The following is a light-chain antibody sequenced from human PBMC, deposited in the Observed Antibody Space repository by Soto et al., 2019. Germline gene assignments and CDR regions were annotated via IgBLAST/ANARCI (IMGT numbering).Light chain of an antibody. V-gene: IGKV1-5*03. J-gene: IGKJ2*01. Sequence: DIPLTQSPSTLSASVGDRVTITCRASQSINSWLAWYQQRPGKAPKLLIYKASSLQSGVPSRFSGRGSGTEFTLTISRLQPDDFATYYCQQYDTYPHTFGQGTKLEIK. CDR1: QSINSW. CDR3: QQYDTYPHT. CDR2: KAS.